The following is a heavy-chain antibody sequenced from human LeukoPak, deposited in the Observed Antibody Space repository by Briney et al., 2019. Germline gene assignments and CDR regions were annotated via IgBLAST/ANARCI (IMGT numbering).Heavy chain of an antibody. CDR3: ARGESNRNTAMLTWWSR. V-gene: IGHV1-2*02. CDR2: INPNSGGT. D-gene: IGHD5-18*01. J-gene: IGHJ4*02. Sequence: ASVKVSCKASGYTFTGYSMHWVRQAPGQGLEWMGWINPNSGGTNYAQKFQGRVTLTRDTSISTAYMGLSRLRSDDTAVYYCARGESNRNTAMLTWWSRWGQGTLVTVSS. CDR1: GYTFTGYS.